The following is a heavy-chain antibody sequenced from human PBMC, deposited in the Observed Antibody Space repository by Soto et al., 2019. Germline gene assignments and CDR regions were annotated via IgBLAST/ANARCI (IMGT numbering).Heavy chain of an antibody. J-gene: IGHJ2*01. CDR1: GGSISSGGYY. D-gene: IGHD3-16*02. CDR2: IYYSGST. Sequence: QVQLQESGPGLVKPSQTLSLTCTVSGGSISSGGYYRSWIRQHPGKGLEWIGYIYYSGSTYYNPSLKSRVTISVDTSKNQFSLKLSSVTAADTAVYYCARDPLPWGSYRSPALRDWYFDLWGRGTLVTVSS. V-gene: IGHV4-31*03. CDR3: ARDPLPWGSYRSPALRDWYFDL.